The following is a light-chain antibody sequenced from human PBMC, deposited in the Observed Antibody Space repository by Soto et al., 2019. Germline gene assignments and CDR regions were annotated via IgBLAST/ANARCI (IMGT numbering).Light chain of an antibody. J-gene: IGLJ1*01. CDR3: TSYTSTSTPYV. Sequence: QSVLTQPASVSGSPGQSITISCAGTSSDVGRYTYVSWYQQHPGKATKLIIYDVYNRPSGVSTRFSGSKSGNTASLTFSGLQAEDEADYYCTSYTSTSTPYVFGGGTKVTVL. CDR2: DVY. V-gene: IGLV2-14*01. CDR1: SSDVGRYTY.